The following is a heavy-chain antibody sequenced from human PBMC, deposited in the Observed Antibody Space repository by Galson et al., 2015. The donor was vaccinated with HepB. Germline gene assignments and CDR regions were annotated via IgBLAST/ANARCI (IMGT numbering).Heavy chain of an antibody. CDR3: ARDRIVVVPAAIYYYYYYGMDV. V-gene: IGHV1-3*01. Sequence: SVKVSCKASGYTFTSYAMHWVRQAPGQRLEWMGWINAGNGNTKYSQKFQGRVTITRDTSASTAYMELSSLRSEDTAVYYCARDRIVVVPAAIYYYYYYGMDVWGQGTTVTVSS. CDR2: INAGNGNT. D-gene: IGHD2-2*02. J-gene: IGHJ6*02. CDR1: GYTFTSYA.